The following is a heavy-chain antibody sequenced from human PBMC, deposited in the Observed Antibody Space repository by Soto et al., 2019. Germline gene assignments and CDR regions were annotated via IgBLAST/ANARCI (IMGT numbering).Heavy chain of an antibody. CDR2: IYYSGST. CDR1: GGSISSSSYY. V-gene: IGHV4-39*01. J-gene: IGHJ6*02. Sequence: QLQLQESGPGLVKPSETLSLTCTVSGGSISSSSYYWGWIRQPPGKGLEWIGSIYYSGSTYYNPSLKSRVTISVDTSKNQFSLKLSSVTAADTAVYYCARSKIRFLEWLPVCMDVWGQGTTVTVSS. D-gene: IGHD3-3*01. CDR3: ARSKIRFLEWLPVCMDV.